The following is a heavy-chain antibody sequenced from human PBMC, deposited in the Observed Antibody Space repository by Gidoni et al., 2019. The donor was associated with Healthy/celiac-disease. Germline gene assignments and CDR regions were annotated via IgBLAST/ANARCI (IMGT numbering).Heavy chain of an antibody. J-gene: IGHJ4*02. V-gene: IGHV3-9*01. CDR3: AKGNRYYDSSGYLEALYYFDY. Sequence: EVQLVESGGGLVQPGRSLRLSCAASGFTFADYAMHWVRQAPGKGLEWVSGISWNSGSIGYADSVKGRFTISRDNAKNSLYLQMNSLRAEDTALYYCAKGNRYYDSSGYLEALYYFDYWGQGTLVTVSS. D-gene: IGHD3-22*01. CDR2: ISWNSGSI. CDR1: GFTFADYA.